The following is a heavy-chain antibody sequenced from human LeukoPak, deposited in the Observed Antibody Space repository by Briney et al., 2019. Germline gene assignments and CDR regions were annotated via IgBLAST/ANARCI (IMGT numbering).Heavy chain of an antibody. D-gene: IGHD4-23*01. CDR3: AKDRWSGEKRVIGHAFDY. J-gene: IGHJ4*02. CDR1: GFTFSSYA. Sequence: GGSLRLSCAASGFTFSSYAMSWVRQAPGKGLEWVSAISGSGGSTYYADSVKGRFTISRDNSKNTLYLQMHSLRAEDTAVYYCAKDRWSGEKRVIGHAFDYWGQGTLVTVSS. V-gene: IGHV3-23*01. CDR2: ISGSGGST.